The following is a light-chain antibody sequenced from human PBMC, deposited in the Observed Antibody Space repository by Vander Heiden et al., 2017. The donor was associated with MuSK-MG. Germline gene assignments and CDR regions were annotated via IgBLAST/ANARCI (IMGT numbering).Light chain of an antibody. J-gene: IGLJ3*02. CDR3: SSYTNSNSWV. Sequence: QSALTQPASVSGSPGQSLTISCTGTSSDVGYYNYVSWYQQHPGKVPKLMIYDVSNRPSGVSNRFSGSKSGNTASLTISGLQAEDEADYYCSSYTNSNSWVFGGGTKLTVL. V-gene: IGLV2-14*03. CDR2: DVS. CDR1: SSDVGYYNY.